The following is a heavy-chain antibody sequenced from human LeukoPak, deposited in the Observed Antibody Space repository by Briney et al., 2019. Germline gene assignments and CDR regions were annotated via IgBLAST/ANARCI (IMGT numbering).Heavy chain of an antibody. D-gene: IGHD2-8*01. Sequence: SSETLSLTCTVSGGSISSGGYYWSWIRQPPGKGLEWIGCIYYSGSTNYNPSLKSRVTISVDTSKNQFSLKLSSVTAADTAVYYCARVSMAGRYYYYGMDVWGQGTTVTVSS. V-gene: IGHV4-61*08. J-gene: IGHJ6*02. CDR3: ARVSMAGRYYYYGMDV. CDR1: GGSISSGGYY. CDR2: IYYSGST.